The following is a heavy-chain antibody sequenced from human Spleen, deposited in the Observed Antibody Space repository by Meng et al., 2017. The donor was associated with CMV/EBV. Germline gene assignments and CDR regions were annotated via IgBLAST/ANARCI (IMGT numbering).Heavy chain of an antibody. J-gene: IGHJ6*02. CDR2: IYNSGTP. CDR1: GDSIRDYY. CDR3: ARGGDYGMDV. V-gene: IGHV4-59*01. Sequence: SETLSLTCAVSGDSIRDYYWSWIRQSPGKGPEWIGYIYNSGTPSYNPSLNSRVTISADTSENQFSLKLSSVTAADTAVYFCARGGDYGMDVWGQGTTVTVSS. D-gene: IGHD3-10*01.